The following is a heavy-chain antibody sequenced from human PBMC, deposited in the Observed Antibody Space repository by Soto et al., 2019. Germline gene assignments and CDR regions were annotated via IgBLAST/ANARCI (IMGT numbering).Heavy chain of an antibody. CDR2: ISYDGSNQ. Sequence: QVQLVESGGGVVQPGRSLRLSCAASGFTFSSYGMHWVRQAPGKGLEWVAVISYDGSNQYYADSVKGRFTISRGNSKTPLYLQMKRLRAEDTAVYCCPKVHGSSSFHQCGIYVWGQVTTVSVSS. J-gene: IGHJ6*02. V-gene: IGHV3-30*18. D-gene: IGHD6-6*01. CDR3: PKVHGSSSFHQCGIYV. CDR1: GFTFSSYG.